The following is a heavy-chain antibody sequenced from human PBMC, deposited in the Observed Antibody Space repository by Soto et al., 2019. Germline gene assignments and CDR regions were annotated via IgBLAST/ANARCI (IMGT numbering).Heavy chain of an antibody. Sequence: AVGLTGAASGFTFRIYAMSWVRQAPGKGLEWVSTITGNGGTSYADFVRGRFTISRDNSKNTLYLQMNSLRAEDTAVYYCAKDAPGSGWLSDYWGQGTLVTVPS. CDR3: AKDAPGSGWLSDY. CDR2: ITGNGGT. D-gene: IGHD3-22*01. V-gene: IGHV3-23*01. CDR1: GFTFRIYA. J-gene: IGHJ4*02.